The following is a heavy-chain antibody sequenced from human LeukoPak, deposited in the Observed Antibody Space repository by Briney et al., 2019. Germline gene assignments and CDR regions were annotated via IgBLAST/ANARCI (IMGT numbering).Heavy chain of an antibody. CDR3: ARGPYSGYHSYYYGIDV. CDR1: GYTFTSYG. J-gene: IGHJ6*02. CDR2: ISACNGNT. V-gene: IGHV1-18*01. Sequence: ASVKVSCKASGYTFTSYGISWVRQAPGQGREWVGWISACNGNTNYAQKLQGRVTITTDTSTSTAYMQLRSLRSDDTAVYYCARGPYSGYHSYYYGIDVWGQRTTVTVSS. D-gene: IGHD5-12*01.